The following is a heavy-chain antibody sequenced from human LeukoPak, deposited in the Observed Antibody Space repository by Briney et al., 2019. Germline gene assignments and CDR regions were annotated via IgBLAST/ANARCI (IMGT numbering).Heavy chain of an antibody. CDR1: GFTFSRYW. CDR2: IKQDGSEK. J-gene: IGHJ6*04. D-gene: IGHD3-10*02. V-gene: IGHV3-7*01. CDR3: AELGITMIGGV. Sequence: GGSLRLSCVGSGFTFSRYWMSSVRQAPGKGLEWVANIKQDGSEKYDVDSVRGRFTISRDNAKNSLYLQMSSLRAEDTAVYYCAELGITMIGGVWGKGTTVTISS.